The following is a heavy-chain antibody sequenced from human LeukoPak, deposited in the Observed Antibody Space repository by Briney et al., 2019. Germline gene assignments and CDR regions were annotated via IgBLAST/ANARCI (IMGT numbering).Heavy chain of an antibody. CDR1: GFTFSSYA. Sequence: GGSLRLSCAASGFTFSSYAMSWVRQAPGKGLEWVSAISGSGGITYHADSVKGRFTISRGNSKNTLYLQMNSLRAEDTAVYYCAKHDPRRVVITNWFDPWGQGTLVTVSS. V-gene: IGHV3-23*01. J-gene: IGHJ5*02. CDR2: ISGSGGIT. D-gene: IGHD3-22*01. CDR3: AKHDPRRVVITNWFDP.